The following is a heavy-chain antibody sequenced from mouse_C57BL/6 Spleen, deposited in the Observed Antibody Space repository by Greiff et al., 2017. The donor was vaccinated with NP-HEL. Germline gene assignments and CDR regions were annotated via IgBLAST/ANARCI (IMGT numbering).Heavy chain of an antibody. Sequence: VQLQESGAELVKPGASVKLSCKASGYTFTSYWMHWVKQRPGQGLEWIGMIHPNSGSTNYNEKFKSKATLTVDKSSSTAYMQLSSLTSEDSAVYYCALDSSKGDYWGQGTTLTVSS. V-gene: IGHV1-64*01. D-gene: IGHD3-2*02. J-gene: IGHJ2*01. CDR3: ALDSSKGDY. CDR1: GYTFTSYW. CDR2: IHPNSGST.